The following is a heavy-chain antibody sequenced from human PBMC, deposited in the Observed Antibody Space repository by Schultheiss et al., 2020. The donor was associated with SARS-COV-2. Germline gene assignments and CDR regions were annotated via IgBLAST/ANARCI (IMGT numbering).Heavy chain of an antibody. J-gene: IGHJ6*02. Sequence: ASVKVSCKASGGTFSSYAISWVRQATGQGLEWMGWMNPNSGNTGYAQKFQGRVTMTRNTSISTAYMELSSLRSEDTAVYYCARTSSGSYSYYGMDVWGQGTTVTVSS. CDR2: MNPNSGNT. CDR1: GGTFSSYA. V-gene: IGHV1-8*02. CDR3: ARTSSGSYSYYGMDV. D-gene: IGHD1-26*01.